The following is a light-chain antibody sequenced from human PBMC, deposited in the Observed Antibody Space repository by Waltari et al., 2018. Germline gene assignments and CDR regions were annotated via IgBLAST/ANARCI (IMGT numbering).Light chain of an antibody. CDR3: ISYAGSDNLI. CDR1: STDVGVYNY. Sequence: QSALTQPPSASGSPGQSVTISCTGTSTDVGVYNYVSWYQQHPGPAPKLMIYEVSNRPPGAPAGFSGSKAGSTASLTVSGLQAEDEADYYCISYAGSDNLIFGGGTKLTVL. CDR2: EVS. V-gene: IGLV2-8*01. J-gene: IGLJ2*01.